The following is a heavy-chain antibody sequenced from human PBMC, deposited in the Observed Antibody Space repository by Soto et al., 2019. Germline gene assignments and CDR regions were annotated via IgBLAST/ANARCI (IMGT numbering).Heavy chain of an antibody. CDR3: ARDSAARTTGTPGGWFDP. CDR2: ISSSSSYI. Sequence: GSLRLSCAASGFTFSSYSMNWVRQAPGKGLEWVSSISSSSSYIYYADSVKGRFTISRDNAKNSLYLQMNSLRAEDTAVYYCARDSAARTTGTPGGWFDPWGQGTLVTVSS. V-gene: IGHV3-21*01. D-gene: IGHD1-1*01. CDR1: GFTFSSYS. J-gene: IGHJ5*02.